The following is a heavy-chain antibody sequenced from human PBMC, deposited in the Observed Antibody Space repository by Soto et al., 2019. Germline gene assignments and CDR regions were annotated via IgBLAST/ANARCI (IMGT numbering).Heavy chain of an antibody. J-gene: IGHJ6*02. CDR3: ARAGAVTTEVGDYYYGMDV. D-gene: IGHD4-17*01. CDR1: GFTFSSYG. CDR2: IWYDGSNK. Sequence: GGSLRLSCAASGFTFSSYGMHWVRQAPGKGLEWVAVIWYDGSNKYYADSVKGRFTISRDNSKNTLYLQMNSLRAEDTAVYYCARAGAVTTEVGDYYYGMDVWGQGTTVTVS. V-gene: IGHV3-33*01.